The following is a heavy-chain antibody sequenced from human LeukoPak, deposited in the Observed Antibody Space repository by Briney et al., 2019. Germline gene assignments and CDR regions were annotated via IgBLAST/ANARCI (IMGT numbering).Heavy chain of an antibody. D-gene: IGHD3-16*02. CDR1: GYTFTSYY. V-gene: IGHV1-46*01. Sequence: GASVNVSCKASGYTFTSYYMHWVRQAPGQGLEWMGIINPSGGSTSYAQKFQGRVTMTRDTSTSTVYMELSSLRSEDTAVYYCARDDDYVWGSYRYTALFDYWGQGTLVTVSS. CDR3: ARDDDYVWGSYRYTALFDY. CDR2: INPSGGST. J-gene: IGHJ4*02.